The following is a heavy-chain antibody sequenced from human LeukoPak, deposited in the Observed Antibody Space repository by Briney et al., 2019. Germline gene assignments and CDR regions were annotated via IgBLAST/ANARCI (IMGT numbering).Heavy chain of an antibody. J-gene: IGHJ6*02. D-gene: IGHD4-17*01. CDR2: IWYDGSNK. Sequence: GGSPRLSCAASGFTLSTYGMHWVRQAPGKGLEWVAVIWYDGSNKYYADSVEGRFTISRDNSKNTLYLQMNSLRAEDTAVYYCAREIAFLARAYGDYGYGMDVWGQGTTVTVSS. V-gene: IGHV3-33*01. CDR1: GFTLSTYG. CDR3: AREIAFLARAYGDYGYGMDV.